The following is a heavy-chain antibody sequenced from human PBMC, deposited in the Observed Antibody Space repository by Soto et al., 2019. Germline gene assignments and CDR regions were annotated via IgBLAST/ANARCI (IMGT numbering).Heavy chain of an antibody. D-gene: IGHD3-10*01. CDR3: ERDVDGSGSYYTDY. CDR1: GYMFVTYG. V-gene: IGHV1-18*01. Sequence: GASVKVSCKASGYMFVTYGINWVRQAPGQGLEWMGWISAYNGNTKYAQNLQGRVTMTTDASTTTAYMEMRSLRSDDTAVYYCERDVDGSGSYYTDYWGPGTLVTVSS. J-gene: IGHJ4*02. CDR2: ISAYNGNT.